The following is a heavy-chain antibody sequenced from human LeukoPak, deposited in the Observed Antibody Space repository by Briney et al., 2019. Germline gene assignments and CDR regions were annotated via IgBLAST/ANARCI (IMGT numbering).Heavy chain of an antibody. CDR1: GFTVSNKY. D-gene: IGHD3-10*01. J-gene: IGHJ3*02. V-gene: IGHV3-53*01. CDR2: IYSDGRT. CDR3: TKSDGYGLIRI. Sequence: PGGSLRLSCAASGFTVSNKYMTWVRQAPGKGLEWVSLIYSDGRTYYADSVKGRCTISRDNSKNTLYLQMNSLRVEDTAVYYCTKSDGYGLIRICGRGTMVTVSS.